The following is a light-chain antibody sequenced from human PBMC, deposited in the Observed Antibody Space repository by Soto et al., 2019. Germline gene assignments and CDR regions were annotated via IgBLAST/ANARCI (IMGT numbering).Light chain of an antibody. CDR3: CSYTATHTYI. CDR2: VVT. V-gene: IGLV2-11*01. CDR1: SIDVGGSGF. Sequence: QSAPTQPRSVSGSPGQSVTISCTGTSIDVGGSGFVSWYQQHPDKAPKLMIYVVTQRPSGVPDRFSGSKSGNTASLTISGLQAEDEADYYCCSYTATHTYIFGTGTKLTVL. J-gene: IGLJ1*01.